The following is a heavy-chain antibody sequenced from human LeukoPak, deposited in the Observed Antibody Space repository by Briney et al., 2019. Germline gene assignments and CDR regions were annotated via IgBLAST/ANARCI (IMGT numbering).Heavy chain of an antibody. CDR3: ARDGKDWIQLWFWFAFDI. Sequence: ASVRVSCKASGYNFTGNYIHWVRQAPGQGLEWMGWINPNSGGTNYAQKFQGRVTMTRDTSISTASMELNRLRSDDTAVYYYARDGKDWIQLWFWFAFDIWGQGTMVTVSS. D-gene: IGHD5-18*01. V-gene: IGHV1-2*02. CDR2: INPNSGGT. CDR1: GYNFTGNY. J-gene: IGHJ3*02.